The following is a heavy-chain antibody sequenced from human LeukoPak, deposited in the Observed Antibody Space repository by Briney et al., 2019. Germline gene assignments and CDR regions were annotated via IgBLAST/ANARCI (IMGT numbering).Heavy chain of an antibody. J-gene: IGHJ4*02. Sequence: ASVKVSCKASGYTFTSYGISWVRQAPGQGLEWMGWISAYNGNTNYAQKLQGRVTMTTDTSTSTAYMELRSLRSDDTAVYYCVKSNTGESSTWYSWGQGTLVTVSS. CDR3: VKSNTGESSTWYS. V-gene: IGHV1-18*01. CDR2: ISAYNGNT. D-gene: IGHD6-6*01. CDR1: GYTFTSYG.